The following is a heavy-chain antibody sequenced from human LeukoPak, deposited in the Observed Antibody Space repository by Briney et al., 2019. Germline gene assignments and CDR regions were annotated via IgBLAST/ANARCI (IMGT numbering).Heavy chain of an antibody. CDR1: GFTFSSYA. CDR3: AKRISSGWYVGRLDYFDY. Sequence: PGGSLRLSCAASGFTFSSYAMSWVRQAPGKGLEWVSAISGSGGSTYYADSVKGRFTISRDNSKNTLYLQMNSLRAEDTAVYYCAKRISSGWYVGRLDYFDYWGQGTLVTVSS. D-gene: IGHD6-19*01. V-gene: IGHV3-23*01. J-gene: IGHJ4*02. CDR2: ISGSGGST.